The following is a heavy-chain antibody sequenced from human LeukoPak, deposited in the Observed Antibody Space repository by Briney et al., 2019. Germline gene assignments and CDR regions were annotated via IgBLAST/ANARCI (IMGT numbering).Heavy chain of an antibody. CDR2: ISGNVVGI. V-gene: IGHV3-64*01. CDR1: GFTFSHYG. CDR3: ARGGTYTSSPFDY. Sequence: PGRSLRLSCAASGFTFSHYGMHWVRQAPGKGLEYVSAISGNVVGIYSANSVKGRFITSRNNSKNPLYLQIGSLRADDMAGYYCARGGTYTSSPFDYWGQGTLVTVSS. D-gene: IGHD6-6*01. J-gene: IGHJ4*02.